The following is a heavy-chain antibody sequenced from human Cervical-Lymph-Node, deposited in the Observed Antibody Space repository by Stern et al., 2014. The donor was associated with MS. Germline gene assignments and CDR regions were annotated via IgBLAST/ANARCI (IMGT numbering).Heavy chain of an antibody. V-gene: IGHV1-18*01. J-gene: IGHJ6*02. CDR2: SSTYNGNT. Sequence: QVQLXXSGGEVKKPGASVKVSCKASGYTFSSYGISWVRQAPGQGLEWMGWSSTYNGNTIYAQKLQGRVTMTTDTSTSTAYMVLSSLRSDDTAVYYCARDPINYDYVWGTYFGMDVWGQGTTVTVSS. D-gene: IGHD3-16*01. CDR3: ARDPINYDYVWGTYFGMDV. CDR1: GYTFSSYG.